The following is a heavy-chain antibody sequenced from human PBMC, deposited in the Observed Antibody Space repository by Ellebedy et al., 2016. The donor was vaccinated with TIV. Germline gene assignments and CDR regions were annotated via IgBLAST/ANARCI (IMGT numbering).Heavy chain of an antibody. CDR3: ARLKAYFNRSGYLDD. J-gene: IGHJ4*02. CDR1: GYTFSSYD. V-gene: IGHV1-8*01. CDR2: LNPNSGNT. D-gene: IGHD3-22*01. Sequence: AASVKVSCKASGYTFSSYDINWVRQAAGQGLEWMGWLNPNSGNTGYAQKFQGRVTMTSDTSISTAYLELSSLRFDDTAVYYCARLKAYFNRSGYLDDWGQGTLATVSS.